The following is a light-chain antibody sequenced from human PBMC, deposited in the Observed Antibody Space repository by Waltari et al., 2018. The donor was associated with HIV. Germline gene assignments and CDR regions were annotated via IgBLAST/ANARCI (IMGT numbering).Light chain of an antibody. J-gene: IGLJ2*01. Sequence: QSALTQPASVSGSPGQSITISCTGTSSDVGGYNYVSWYQHHPGKAPKLIIFEVTNRPSGVSSRFSGSKSANTASLTISGLQADDESDYYCSSYTSSSTPVVFGGGTNLTVL. CDR1: SSDVGGYNY. CDR2: EVT. CDR3: SSYTSSSTPVV. V-gene: IGLV2-14*01.